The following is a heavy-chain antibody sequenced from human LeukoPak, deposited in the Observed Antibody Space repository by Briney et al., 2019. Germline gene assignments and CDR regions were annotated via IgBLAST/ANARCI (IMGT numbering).Heavy chain of an antibody. Sequence: GGSLRLSCAASGFTFSNYAIYWVRQAPGKGLEGVAVISYHEVNKYYADSVRGRFTISRDNANNTLYLQMNSLSAEDTGIYYCARDRAVTDLDIWGQGTLVTVSS. CDR3: ARDRAVTDLDI. CDR2: ISYHEVNK. J-gene: IGHJ4*02. V-gene: IGHV3-30*03. D-gene: IGHD1-14*01. CDR1: GFTFSNYA.